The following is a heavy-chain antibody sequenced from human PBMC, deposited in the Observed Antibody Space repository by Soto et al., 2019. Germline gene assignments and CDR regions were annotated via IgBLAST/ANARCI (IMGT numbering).Heavy chain of an antibody. CDR2: IYYSGST. CDR3: AREGGYYYDSSGYYPTDY. CDR1: GGSISSYY. J-gene: IGHJ4*02. V-gene: IGHV4-59*12. Sequence: SETLSLTCTVSGGSISSYYWSWIRQPPGKGLEWIGYIYYSGSTNYNPSLKSRVTISVDTSKNQFSLKLNSMTAADTAVYYCAREGGYYYDSSGYYPTDYWGQGTLVTVPQ. D-gene: IGHD3-22*01.